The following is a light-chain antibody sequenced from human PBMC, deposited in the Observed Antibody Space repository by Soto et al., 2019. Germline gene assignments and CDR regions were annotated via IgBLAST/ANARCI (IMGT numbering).Light chain of an antibody. CDR3: VGWDTSLSGHWV. J-gene: IGLJ3*02. CDR1: SSNIGNDY. V-gene: IGLV1-47*01. Sequence: QPVLTQPPSASGTPGQRVTISCSGSSSNIGNDYVHWYQQFPGTAPKLLIYRNNQRPSGVPDRFSGSKSGTSASLAISGLRSEDEADYYCVGWDTSLSGHWVFGGGTKVTVL. CDR2: RNN.